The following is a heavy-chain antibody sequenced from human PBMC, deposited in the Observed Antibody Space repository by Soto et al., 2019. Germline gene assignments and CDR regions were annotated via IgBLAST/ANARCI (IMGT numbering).Heavy chain of an antibody. D-gene: IGHD2-8*01. CDR2: IYYSGST. J-gene: IGHJ4*02. CDR3: GRRARDCTNGVCYEAYFDY. V-gene: IGHV4-59*08. Sequence: SETLSLTCTVSGGSISSYYWSWIRQPPGKGLEWVGYIYYSGSTNYNPSLKSRVTISVDTSKNQFSLKLSSVTAADTAVYYCGRRARDCTNGVCYEAYFDYWGKGTLVTVPS. CDR1: GGSISSYY.